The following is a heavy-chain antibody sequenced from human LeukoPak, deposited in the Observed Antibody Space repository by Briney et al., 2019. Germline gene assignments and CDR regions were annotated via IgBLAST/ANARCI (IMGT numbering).Heavy chain of an antibody. Sequence: GGSLRLSCAASGFTFSSYSMNWVRQTPGKGLEWVSYISSSSSTIYYADSVKGRFTISRDNAKNSLYLQMNSLRAEDTAVYYCARDYYGSGNHFDYWGQGTLVTVSS. CDR3: ARDYYGSGNHFDY. D-gene: IGHD3-10*01. CDR2: ISSSSSTI. V-gene: IGHV3-48*04. CDR1: GFTFSSYS. J-gene: IGHJ4*02.